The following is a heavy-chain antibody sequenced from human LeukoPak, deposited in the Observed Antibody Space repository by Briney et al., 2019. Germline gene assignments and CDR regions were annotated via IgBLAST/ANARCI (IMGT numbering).Heavy chain of an antibody. D-gene: IGHD6-13*01. CDR1: GGSISSYY. J-gene: IGHJ5*02. Sequence: PSETLSLTCTVSGGSISSYYWSWIRQPPGKGLEWIGYIYYSGSTNYNPSLKSRVTISVDTSKNQFSQKLSSVTAADTAVYYCARGIGAAGTARFDPWGQGTLVTVSS. CDR3: ARGIGAAGTARFDP. V-gene: IGHV4-59*08. CDR2: IYYSGST.